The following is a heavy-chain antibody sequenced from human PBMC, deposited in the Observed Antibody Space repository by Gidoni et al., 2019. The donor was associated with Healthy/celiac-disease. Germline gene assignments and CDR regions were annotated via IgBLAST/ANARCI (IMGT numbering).Heavy chain of an antibody. V-gene: IGHV4-4*02. CDR1: GGSISRSNW. CDR3: ARRIGQQLVRNWFDP. J-gene: IGHJ5*02. CDR2: IYPSGGT. D-gene: IGHD6-13*01. Sequence: QVQLQESGPGLVKPSGTLSLTCAVSGGSISRSNWWIWVRQPPGKGLEWIGEIYPSGGTNYNPSLKSRVTISVDKSKNQFSLKLSSVTAADTAVYYCARRIGQQLVRNWFDPWGQGTLVTVSS.